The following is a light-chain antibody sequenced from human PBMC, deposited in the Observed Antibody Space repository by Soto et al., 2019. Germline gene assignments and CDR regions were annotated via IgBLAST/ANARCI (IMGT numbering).Light chain of an antibody. J-gene: IGKJ3*01. Sequence: DIQMTQSPSSLSASVGDRVTITCRASQGISNYLAWYQQKPGKVPKLLIYAASTLQSGVPSRLSGSGSGTDFTLTISSLQPEDVATYYCQKYNSAAFSFGPGTKVDIK. CDR3: QKYNSAAFS. V-gene: IGKV1-27*01. CDR2: AAS. CDR1: QGISNY.